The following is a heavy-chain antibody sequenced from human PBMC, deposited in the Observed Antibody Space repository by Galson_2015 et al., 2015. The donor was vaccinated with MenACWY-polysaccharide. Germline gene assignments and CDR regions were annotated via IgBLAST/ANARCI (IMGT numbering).Heavy chain of an antibody. J-gene: IGHJ3*01. D-gene: IGHD3-10*02. V-gene: IGHV3-33*01. CDR3: AREGSRIVFHAFDA. Sequence: SLRLSCAASGSRFSNSGMHWVRQAPGKGLEWVAVIQYDGSQKQYIDSVKGRFTISRDNSKNTLYLEMNSLRAEDTALYYCAREGSRIVFHAFDAWGQGTMFTVSS. CDR2: IQYDGSQK. CDR1: GSRFSNSG.